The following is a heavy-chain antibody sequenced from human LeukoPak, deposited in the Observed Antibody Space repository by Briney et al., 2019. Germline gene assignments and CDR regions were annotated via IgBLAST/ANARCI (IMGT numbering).Heavy chain of an antibody. CDR2: IREDGSAK. V-gene: IGHV3-7*04. J-gene: IGHJ4*02. CDR1: GFTFSRYW. CDR3: ARGEYYYDGGY. Sequence: GGSLRLSCAASGFTFSRYWMSWVRQAPGKGLEWVANIREDGSAKYYVDSVKGRFTISSDNAKNSLFLQMNSLRAEETAVYYCARGEYYYDGGYWGQGTLVTVSS. D-gene: IGHD2/OR15-2a*01.